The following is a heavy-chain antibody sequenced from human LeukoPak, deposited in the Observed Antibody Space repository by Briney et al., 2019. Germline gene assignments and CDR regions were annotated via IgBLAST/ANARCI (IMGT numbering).Heavy chain of an antibody. D-gene: IGHD3-10*01. CDR3: TTGIGNYYYY. Sequence: PGRSLRLSCAASGFTFHDYAIHWVRQGPGKGLEWVSRVKSDGSDTIYADSVKGRFTISRDNAKNTLYLQMDSLRAEDTAVYYCTTGIGNYYYYWGQGTLVTVAS. J-gene: IGHJ4*02. CDR1: GFTFHDYA. V-gene: IGHV3-74*01. CDR2: VKSDGSDT.